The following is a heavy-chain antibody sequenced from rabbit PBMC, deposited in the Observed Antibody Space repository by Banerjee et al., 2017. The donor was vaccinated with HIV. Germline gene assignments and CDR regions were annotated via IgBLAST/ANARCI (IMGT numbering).Heavy chain of an antibody. J-gene: IGHJ4*01. CDR1: GFSFSSYYY. Sequence: QSLEESGGGLVQPEGSLTLTCTASGFSFSSYYYMCWVRQAPGKGLEWIACIHAGDGRTYYASWVNGRFTISRTSSTTVTLQMTSLTAADTATYFCARDRAGGWGVYFNLWGPGTLVTVS. CDR2: IHAGDGRT. V-gene: IGHV1S40*01. CDR3: ARDRAGGWGVYFNL. D-gene: IGHD4-1*01.